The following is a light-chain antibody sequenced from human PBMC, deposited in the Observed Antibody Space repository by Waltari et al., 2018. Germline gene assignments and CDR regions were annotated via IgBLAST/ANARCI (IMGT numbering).Light chain of an antibody. V-gene: IGKV3-20*01. CDR2: GAS. CDR3: QNHERLPAM. CDR1: QSVSRY. J-gene: IGKJ1*01. Sequence: EIVLTQSLGTLSLSPGDRATLSCRASQSVSRYLAWYQQTPVQAPRLLISGASSRATGIPARFSGSESGTDFSLSISRLETEDFAVYYCQNHERLPAMFGQGTKVEIK.